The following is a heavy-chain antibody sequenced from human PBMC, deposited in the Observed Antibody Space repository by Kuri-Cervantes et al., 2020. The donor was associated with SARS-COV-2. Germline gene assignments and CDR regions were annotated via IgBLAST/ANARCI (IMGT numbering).Heavy chain of an antibody. Sequence: LSLTCAASGFTFSSYSMNWVRQAPGKGLEWVSAISGSGGSTYYADSVKGRFTISRDNSKNTLYLQMNSLRAEDTAVYYCARAVRFLEWLPGDYFDYWGQGTLVTVSS. J-gene: IGHJ4*02. CDR3: ARAVRFLEWLPGDYFDY. CDR1: GFTFSSYS. V-gene: IGHV3-23*01. CDR2: ISGSGGST. D-gene: IGHD3-3*01.